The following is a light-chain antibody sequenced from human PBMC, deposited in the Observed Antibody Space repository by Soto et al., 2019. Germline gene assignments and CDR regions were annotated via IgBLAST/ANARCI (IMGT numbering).Light chain of an antibody. CDR3: QQYNNWPRT. V-gene: IGKV3D-15*01. CDR2: ATS. CDR1: ERVSSN. J-gene: IGKJ1*01. Sequence: IVMTQSPATLSVSPGERATLSCRASERVSSNLAWYQQKPGQAPRLLLYATSTRAMGIPARFRGSGSGTEFTLTISSLQSEDFAVYYCQQYNNWPRTFGQGTKVDIK.